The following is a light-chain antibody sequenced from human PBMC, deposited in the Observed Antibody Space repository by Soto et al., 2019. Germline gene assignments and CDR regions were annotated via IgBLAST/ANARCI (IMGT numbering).Light chain of an antibody. CDR3: QQYNNWPRT. V-gene: IGKV3-15*01. CDR1: QGVRSD. Sequence: EIVMPQSPATLSVSPGERATLSCRAIQGVRSDLVWYQQEPGQAPRLLIYGASTRATAIPARYSGSGSGTEFNLTISSLQSEDFAVYYCQQYNNWPRTFGQGTKV. J-gene: IGKJ1*01. CDR2: GAS.